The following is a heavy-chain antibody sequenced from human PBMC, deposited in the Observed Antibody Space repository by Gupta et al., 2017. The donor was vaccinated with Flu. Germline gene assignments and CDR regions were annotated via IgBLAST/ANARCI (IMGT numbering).Heavy chain of an antibody. CDR2: ITDDGGSI. D-gene: IGHD2-2*01. Sequence: EVQLLAGGGGLVQPGGSLRISCVDSGFIFSKYAMGWVRQAPGKGLEWVSAITDDGGSIFYVDSVKGRFTISRDNSKNMLYLQMNSLRGEDTAIYYCASDTRGYSFEYWGQGTLVTVSS. CDR3: ASDTRGYSFEY. J-gene: IGHJ4*02. V-gene: IGHV3-23*01. CDR1: GFIFSKYA.